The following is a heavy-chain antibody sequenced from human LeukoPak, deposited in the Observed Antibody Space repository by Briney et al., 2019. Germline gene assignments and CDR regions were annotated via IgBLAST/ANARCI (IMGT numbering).Heavy chain of an antibody. CDR1: GGSISSSSPYY. CDR3: VKHTHSGYDLSH. CDR2: MYYSGST. Sequence: SETLSLTCTVSGGSISSSSPYYWGWIRQPPGKGLEWIGSMYYSGSTYYNPSLKSRVTIFVDTSKNQFSPKVRSVAAADTAVYYCVKHTHSGYDLSHWGQGTLVTVSS. D-gene: IGHD5-12*01. V-gene: IGHV4-39*01. J-gene: IGHJ4*02.